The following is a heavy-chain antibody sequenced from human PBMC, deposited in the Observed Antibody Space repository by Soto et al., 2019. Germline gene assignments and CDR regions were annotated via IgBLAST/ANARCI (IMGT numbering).Heavy chain of an antibody. D-gene: IGHD4-17*01. J-gene: IGHJ6*02. CDR2: IYRGGSTV. Sequence: QVQLVESGGGLVKPGGSLRLSCAASGFTFSDFHMIWVRQAPGKGLEWISYIYRGGSTVSYADSVQGRFTISRDNAKNSRSPHLDSLRVKDTAVYYCAKWIVCTTGHAFDVWGQGTTVTISS. CDR3: AKWIVCTTGHAFDV. V-gene: IGHV3-11*01. CDR1: GFTFSDFH.